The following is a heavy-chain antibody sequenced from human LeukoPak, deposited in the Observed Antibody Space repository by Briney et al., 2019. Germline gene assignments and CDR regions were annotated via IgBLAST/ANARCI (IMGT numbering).Heavy chain of an antibody. CDR3: VRLICGESGNRHFDY. Sequence: PGGSLGLSCAASGFTFSSYWMTWVRQASGKGLEWVANIKQDGSEEYYVDSVKGRFTISRDNAKNSLYLQMNSLRAEDTAIYHCVRLICGESGNRHFDYWGRGTLVTVSS. V-gene: IGHV3-7*01. CDR1: GFTFSSYW. CDR2: IKQDGSEE. D-gene: IGHD1-14*01. J-gene: IGHJ4*02.